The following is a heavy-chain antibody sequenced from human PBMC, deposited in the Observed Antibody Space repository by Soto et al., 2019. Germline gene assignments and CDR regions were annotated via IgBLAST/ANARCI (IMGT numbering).Heavy chain of an antibody. CDR1: GFTFSSYA. D-gene: IGHD5-18*01. V-gene: IGHV3-64*01. Sequence: EVQLVESGGGLVQPGGSLRLSCAASGFTFSSYAMHWVRQAPGKGLEYVSAISSNGGSTYYANSVKGRFTISRDNSKNTLYLPMGSLRAEDMAVYYCARGPYSYGYSPFDYWGQGTLVTVSS. CDR2: ISSNGGST. CDR3: ARGPYSYGYSPFDY. J-gene: IGHJ4*02.